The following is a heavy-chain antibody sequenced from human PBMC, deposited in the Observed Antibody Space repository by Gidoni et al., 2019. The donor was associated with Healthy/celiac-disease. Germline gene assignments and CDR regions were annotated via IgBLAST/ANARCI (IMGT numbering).Heavy chain of an antibody. CDR2: INHSGST. J-gene: IGHJ6*02. V-gene: IGHV4-34*01. D-gene: IGHD3-3*01. CDR1: GRSFSGYY. CDR3: ARESHSPAFYDFWSGYYTNYGMDV. Sequence: QVQLQQLGAVLLKPSETLSLTFAVYGRSFSGYYCSWIRQPPGKGLEWIGEINHSGSTTYNPSLKSRVTIAGDTSKNQFSLKLSSVTAAETAVYYCARESHSPAFYDFWSGYYTNYGMDVWGQGTTVTVSS.